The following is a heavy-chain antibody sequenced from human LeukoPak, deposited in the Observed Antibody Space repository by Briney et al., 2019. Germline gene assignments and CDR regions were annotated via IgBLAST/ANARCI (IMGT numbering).Heavy chain of an antibody. CDR3: TRNGGLGSSHFDY. D-gene: IGHD6-13*01. CDR2: IRSKAYGGTT. V-gene: IGHV3-49*03. Sequence: GGSLRLSCAASGFTFGDYAMSWFRQAPGKGLEWVSHIRSKAYGGTTEYAASVKGRFSISRDDSKSIAYLQMNGLKIEDTGVYYCTRNGGLGSSHFDYWGQGTLVTVSS. J-gene: IGHJ4*02. CDR1: GFTFGDYA.